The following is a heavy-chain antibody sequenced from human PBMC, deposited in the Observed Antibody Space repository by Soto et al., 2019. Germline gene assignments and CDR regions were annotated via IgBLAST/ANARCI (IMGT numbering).Heavy chain of an antibody. CDR3: ARDDSGFSGSHYIDYFNY. CDR1: GYTFTNFG. D-gene: IGHD1-26*01. J-gene: IGHJ4*02. CDR2: ISAYNGNT. V-gene: IGHV1-18*01. Sequence: GASVKVSCKTSGYTFTNFGLSWVRQAPGQGLEWMGWISAYNGNTNYAQNFQGRVTMTTDTSTGTVYMQLSSLTSEDTAVYYCARDDSGFSGSHYIDYFNYWGQGALVTVSS.